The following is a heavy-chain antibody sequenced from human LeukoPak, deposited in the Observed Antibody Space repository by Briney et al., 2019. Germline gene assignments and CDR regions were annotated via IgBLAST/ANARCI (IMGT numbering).Heavy chain of an antibody. CDR3: ARGPYYYDSSGAFDP. J-gene: IGHJ5*02. D-gene: IGHD3-22*01. Sequence: SETLSLTCTVSGGSISSYYWSWIRQPAGKGLEWIGRIYTSGSTTYNPSLKSRVTISVDTSKNQFSLKLSSVTAADTALYYCARGPYYYDSSGAFDPWGQGTLVTVSS. CDR1: GGSISSYY. CDR2: IYTSGST. V-gene: IGHV4-4*07.